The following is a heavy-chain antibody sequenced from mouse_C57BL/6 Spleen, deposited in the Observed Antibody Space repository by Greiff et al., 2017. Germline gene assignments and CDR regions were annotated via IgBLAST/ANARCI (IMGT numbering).Heavy chain of an antibody. Sequence: VQLQQSGAELMKPGASVKLSCKATGYTFTGYWIEWVKQRPGHGLEWIGEILPGSGSTNYNEKFKGKATFTADTSSNTAYMQLSSLTTEDSAIYYCARDGAYYYGSSYGYFDVRGTGTTVTVSS. CDR2: ILPGSGST. V-gene: IGHV1-9*01. CDR1: GYTFTGYW. D-gene: IGHD1-1*01. J-gene: IGHJ1*03. CDR3: ARDGAYYYGSSYGYFDV.